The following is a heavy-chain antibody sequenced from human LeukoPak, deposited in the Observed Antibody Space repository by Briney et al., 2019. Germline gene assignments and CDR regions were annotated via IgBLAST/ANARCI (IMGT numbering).Heavy chain of an antibody. CDR1: GYTFTGYY. CDR2: INPNSGGT. Sequence: ASVKVSCKASGYTFTGYYMHWVRQAPGQGLEWMGWINPNSGGTNYAQKFQGWVTMTRDTSISTAYMELSRLRSDDTAVYYCARDSHPIPYCSGGSCYSGWFDPWGQGTLVTVSS. CDR3: ARDSHPIPYCSGGSCYSGWFDP. J-gene: IGHJ5*02. D-gene: IGHD2-15*01. V-gene: IGHV1-2*04.